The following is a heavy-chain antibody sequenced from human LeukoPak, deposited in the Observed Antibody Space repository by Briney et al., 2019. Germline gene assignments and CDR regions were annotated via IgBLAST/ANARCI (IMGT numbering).Heavy chain of an antibody. Sequence: GGSLRLSCAASGFTFSSYSMNWVRQAPGKGLEWVSSIISSSSYIYYADSVKGRFTISRDNAKNSLYLQMNSLRAEDTAVYYCARIPLGEVGMTGLDYWGQGTLVTVSS. D-gene: IGHD1-1*01. CDR1: GFTFSSYS. CDR2: IISSSSYI. CDR3: ARIPLGEVGMTGLDY. J-gene: IGHJ4*02. V-gene: IGHV3-21*01.